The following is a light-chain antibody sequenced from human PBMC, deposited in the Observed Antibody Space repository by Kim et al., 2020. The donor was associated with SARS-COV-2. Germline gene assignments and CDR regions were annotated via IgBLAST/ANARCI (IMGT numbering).Light chain of an antibody. J-gene: IGLJ3*02. CDR1: SGRIASNY. V-gene: IGLV6-57*03. CDR3: QSYDSSNQV. CDR2: EDN. Sequence: GKTVTISCTRSSGRIASNYVQWYQQRPGSAPTTVIYEDNQRPSGVPARFSGSIDSSSNSASLTISGLKTEDEADYYCQSYDSSNQVFGGGTKLTVL.